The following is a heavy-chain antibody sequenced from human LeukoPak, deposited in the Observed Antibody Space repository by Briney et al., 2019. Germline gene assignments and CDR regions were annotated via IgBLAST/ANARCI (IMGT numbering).Heavy chain of an antibody. CDR2: ISYDGSNK. CDR3: ARDGASVGYSSGWYVGDFDY. Sequence: GGSRRLSCAASGFTFSSYAMHWVRQAPGKGLEWVAVISYDGSNKYYADSVKGRFAISRDNSKNTLYLQMNSLRAEDTAVYYCARDGASVGYSSGWYVGDFDYWGQGTLVTVSS. V-gene: IGHV3-30*09. CDR1: GFTFSSYA. D-gene: IGHD6-19*01. J-gene: IGHJ4*02.